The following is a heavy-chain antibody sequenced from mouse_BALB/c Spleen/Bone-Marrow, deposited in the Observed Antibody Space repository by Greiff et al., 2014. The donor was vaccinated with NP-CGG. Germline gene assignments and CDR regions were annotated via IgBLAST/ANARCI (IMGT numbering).Heavy chain of an antibody. V-gene: IGHV7-3*02. CDR3: ARDMGGLLFDS. D-gene: IGHD1-1*01. CDR1: GFTFTDYY. CDR2: IRNKAYGYTT. Sequence: EVKLMESGGGLVQPGGSLRLSCATSGFTFTDYYMNWVRQPPGKALEWLVFIRNKAYGYTTEYSASVKGRFTISRDNSQNILYLQMNTLRAEDSATYYCARDMGGLLFDSWGQGTTLSVSS. J-gene: IGHJ2*01.